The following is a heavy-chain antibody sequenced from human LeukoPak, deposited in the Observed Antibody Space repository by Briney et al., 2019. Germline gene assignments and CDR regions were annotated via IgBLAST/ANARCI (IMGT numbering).Heavy chain of an antibody. J-gene: IGHJ6*02. D-gene: IGHD2-15*01. V-gene: IGHV3-66*01. CDR3: ARDTRLVVAPYYYGMEV. Sequence: TGGSLRLSCAASGFTVSSNYMSWVRQAPEKWLGWVSVTYSGGSTYYADSVRGRFTISRDHSKNTLYLQMNTLRAEDTAVYYCARDTRLVVAPYYYGMEVWGQGTTVTVSS. CDR1: GFTVSSNY. CDR2: TYSGGST.